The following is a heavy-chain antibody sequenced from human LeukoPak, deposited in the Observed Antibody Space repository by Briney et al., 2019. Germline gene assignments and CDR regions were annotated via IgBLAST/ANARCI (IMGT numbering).Heavy chain of an antibody. J-gene: IGHJ6*02. Sequence: ASVKVSCKASGGTFSSYAISWVRQAPGQGLEWMGGIIPIFGTANYAQKFQGRVTITADESTSTAYMELSSLRSEDTAVYYCARVHCSSTSCYDYYGMDVWAKGPRSPSP. D-gene: IGHD2-2*01. CDR1: GGTFSSYA. V-gene: IGHV1-69*13. CDR2: IIPIFGTA. CDR3: ARVHCSSTSCYDYYGMDV.